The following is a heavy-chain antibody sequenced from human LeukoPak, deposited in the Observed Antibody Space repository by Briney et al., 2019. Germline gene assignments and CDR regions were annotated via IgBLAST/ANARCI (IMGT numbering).Heavy chain of an antibody. Sequence: SETLSLTCAVYGGSFSGYYWSWIRQPPGKGLEWIGEINHSGSTNYNPSLKSRVTISVDTSKNQFSLKLSSVTAADTAVYYCARGLVTMVRGGSYYYYGMDVWGQGTTVTVSS. D-gene: IGHD3-10*01. CDR3: ARGLVTMVRGGSYYYYGMDV. J-gene: IGHJ6*02. CDR2: INHSGST. CDR1: GGSFSGYY. V-gene: IGHV4-34*01.